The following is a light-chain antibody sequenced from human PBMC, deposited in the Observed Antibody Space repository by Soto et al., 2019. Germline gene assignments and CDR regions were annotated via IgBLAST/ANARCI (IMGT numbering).Light chain of an antibody. V-gene: IGKV2-30*01. Sequence: DVVMTQSPLSLPVTLGQPASIACRSSETLVYRDENPLLNWFQQRPGHSPRRLIYRVSNRDSGVPDRFSGSGSGTDFTLKISSVEAEDVGVYYCMQSTHWPYTFGQGTKLEIK. CDR2: RVS. CDR1: ETLVYRDENPL. J-gene: IGKJ2*01. CDR3: MQSTHWPYT.